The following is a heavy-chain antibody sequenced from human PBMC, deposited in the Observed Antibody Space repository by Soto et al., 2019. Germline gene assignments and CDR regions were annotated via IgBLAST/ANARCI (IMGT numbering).Heavy chain of an antibody. CDR3: ARAKFESTGWHQFDI. J-gene: IGHJ4*02. V-gene: IGHV4-34*02. D-gene: IGHD7-27*01. Sequence: QVHLEQRGAGLLKPSETLSLTCTVSGGSFTGHFWSWVRQPPGKGLEWIGEVSHSGNTKYYPSLRSRVTLSVDSSKNQISRALTSVTAADTAVYYCARAKFESTGWHQFDIWGQGTLVTVSS. CDR1: GGSFTGHF. CDR2: VSHSGNT.